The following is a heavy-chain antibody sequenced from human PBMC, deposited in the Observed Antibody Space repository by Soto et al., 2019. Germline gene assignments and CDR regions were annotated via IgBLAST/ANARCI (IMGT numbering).Heavy chain of an antibody. D-gene: IGHD3-22*01. CDR3: ATGSYDSSGYYPDY. J-gene: IGHJ4*02. Sequence: EVQLVESGGGLVKPGGSLRLSCAASGFTFSSYSMNWVRQAPGKGLEWVSSISSSSSYIYYADSVKGRFTISRDNAKNSLYLQMNSLRAEDTAVYYCATGSYDSSGYYPDYWGQGTLVTVSS. CDR1: GFTFSSYS. V-gene: IGHV3-21*01. CDR2: ISSSSSYI.